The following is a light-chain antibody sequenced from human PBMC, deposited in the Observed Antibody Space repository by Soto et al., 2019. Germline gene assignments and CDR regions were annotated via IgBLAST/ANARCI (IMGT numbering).Light chain of an antibody. CDR2: GAS. J-gene: IGKJ2*03. V-gene: IGKV3-20*01. CDR3: QQYGSSCPFR. Sequence: EIVLTQSPGTLSLSPGERATLSCRASQSVSSSYLAWYQQKPGQAPRLLIYGASSRATGTPDRFSGSGSGTDFTLTISRLEPADFAVYLCQQYGSSCPFRFGQGTKLEIK. CDR1: QSVSSSY.